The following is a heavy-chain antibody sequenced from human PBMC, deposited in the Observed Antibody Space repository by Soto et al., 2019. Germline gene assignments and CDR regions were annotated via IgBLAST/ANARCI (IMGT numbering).Heavy chain of an antibody. CDR1: GFTFSGSA. D-gene: IGHD2-15*01. CDR2: IRSKANSYAT. CDR3: TKWSGPYYFDY. Sequence: LRLSCSASGFTFSGSAMHWVRQASGKGLEWVGRIRSKANSYATAYAASVKGRFTISRDDSKNTAYLQMNSLKTEDTAVYYCTKWSGPYYFDYWGQGTLVTVSS. V-gene: IGHV3-73*01. J-gene: IGHJ4*02.